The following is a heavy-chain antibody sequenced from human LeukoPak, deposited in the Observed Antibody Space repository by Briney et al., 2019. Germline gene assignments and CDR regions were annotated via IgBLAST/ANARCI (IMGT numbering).Heavy chain of an antibody. D-gene: IGHD6-19*01. Sequence: GGSLRLSCAASGFTFSTYSMHWVRQAPGEGLVWVSHIKPDGSDTSYADSVKGRFTISRDNAKNSLYLQMNSLRAEDTALYYCAKDSSAVAGTSFDYWGQGTLVTVSS. CDR3: AKDSSAVAGTSFDY. V-gene: IGHV3-74*01. J-gene: IGHJ4*02. CDR2: IKPDGSDT. CDR1: GFTFSTYS.